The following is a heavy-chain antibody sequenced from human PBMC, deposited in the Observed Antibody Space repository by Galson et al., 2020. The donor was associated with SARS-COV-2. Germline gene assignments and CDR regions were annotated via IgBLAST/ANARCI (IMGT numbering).Heavy chain of an antibody. CDR2: IIPILGIA. Sequence: SVKVSCKASGGTFSSYAISWVRQAPGQGLEWKGGIIPILGIANYAQKFQGRVTITADKSTSTAYMELSSLRSEDTAVYYCASRPPFLGPSNYYYYYYMDVWGKGTTVNVSS. J-gene: IGHJ6*03. CDR3: ASRPPFLGPSNYYYYYYMDV. CDR1: GGTFSSYA. V-gene: IGHV1-69*10.